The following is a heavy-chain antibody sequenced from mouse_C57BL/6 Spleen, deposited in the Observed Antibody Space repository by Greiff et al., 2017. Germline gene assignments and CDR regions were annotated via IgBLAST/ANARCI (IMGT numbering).Heavy chain of an antibody. J-gene: IGHJ4*01. V-gene: IGHV5-17*01. D-gene: IGHD2-3*01. CDR2: ISSGSSTI. CDR3: ARDDGYYDYAMDY. CDR1: GFTFSDYG. Sequence: EVKLVESGGGLVKPGGSLKLSCAASGFTFSDYGMHWVRQAPEKGLEWVAYISSGSSTIYYADTVKGRFTIPRDNAKNTLFLQMTSLRSEDTAMYYCARDDGYYDYAMDYWGQGTSVTVSS.